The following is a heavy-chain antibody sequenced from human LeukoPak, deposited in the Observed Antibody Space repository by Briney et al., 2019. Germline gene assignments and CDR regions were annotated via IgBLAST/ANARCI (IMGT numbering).Heavy chain of an antibody. J-gene: IGHJ6*03. CDR2: IIPIFGTA. CDR1: GGTFSSYA. V-gene: IGHV1-69*05. D-gene: IGHD6-13*01. CDR3: ARAAGYSSSWYIGPYYYYMDV. Sequence: ASVKVSCKASGGTFSSYAISWVRQAPGQGLEWMGGIIPIFGTANYAQKFQGRVTMTRNTSISTAYMELSSLRSEDTAVYYCARAAGYSSSWYIGPYYYYMDVWGKGTTVTISS.